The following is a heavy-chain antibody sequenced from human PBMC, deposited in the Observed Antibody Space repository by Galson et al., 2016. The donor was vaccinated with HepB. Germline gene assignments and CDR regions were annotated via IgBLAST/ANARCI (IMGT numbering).Heavy chain of an antibody. V-gene: IGHV3-23*01. D-gene: IGHD5-18*01. Sequence: SLRLSCAASGFTFTSYAMNWVRQAPGKGLEWVSGITGSGAGTYYADSVKGRFTISRDNSKNTLYLQMNSLRAEDTAVYYCARAWIHLYDLDYWGQGALVTVSS. CDR1: GFTFTSYA. CDR3: ARAWIHLYDLDY. CDR2: ITGSGAGT. J-gene: IGHJ4*02.